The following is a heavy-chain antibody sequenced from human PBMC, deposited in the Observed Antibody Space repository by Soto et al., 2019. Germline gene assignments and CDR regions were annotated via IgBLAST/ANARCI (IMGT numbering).Heavy chain of an antibody. V-gene: IGHV2-5*02. CDR1: GFSLTSNGVG. CDR2: IYWDDTE. J-gene: IGHJ5*02. Sequence: QISLKESGPTLVQPTQTLTLTCTFSGFSLTSNGVGVGWIRQPPGKALEWLALIYWDDTERYSPSLKTRLTITKDTTKNQVVITMTYMDPVATATYYCAYVGYGSDNWDDPWGQGTLVTGSA. D-gene: IGHD2-8*02. CDR3: AYVGYGSDNWDDP.